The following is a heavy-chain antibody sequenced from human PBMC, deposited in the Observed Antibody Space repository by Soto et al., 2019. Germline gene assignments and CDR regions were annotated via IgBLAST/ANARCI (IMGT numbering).Heavy chain of an antibody. Sequence: SETLSLTCTVSGGSISSYYWSWIRQPPGKGLEWIGYIYYSGSTNYNPSLKSRVTISVDTSKNQFSLKLSSVTAADTAVYYCARDSGATVTKAFDIWGQGTMVTVSS. CDR3: ARDSGATVTKAFDI. J-gene: IGHJ3*02. V-gene: IGHV4-59*01. CDR1: GGSISSYY. D-gene: IGHD4-17*01. CDR2: IYYSGST.